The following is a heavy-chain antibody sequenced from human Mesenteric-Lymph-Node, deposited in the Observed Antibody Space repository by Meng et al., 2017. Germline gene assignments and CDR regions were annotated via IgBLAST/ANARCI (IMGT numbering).Heavy chain of an antibody. CDR2: VSHGGTT. Sequence: QVQLQKWGPGLWKPSETRPRTCAVYGGSFSNYYWNWIRQSPGKGLEWIGEVSHGGTTNYNPSLKSRVSISVDTSSNQFSLELTSVTAADTAVYYCATLGLGWSGFDFWGQGTLVTVSS. V-gene: IGHV4-34*01. CDR3: ATLGLGWSGFDF. D-gene: IGHD6-19*01. J-gene: IGHJ4*02. CDR1: GGSFSNYY.